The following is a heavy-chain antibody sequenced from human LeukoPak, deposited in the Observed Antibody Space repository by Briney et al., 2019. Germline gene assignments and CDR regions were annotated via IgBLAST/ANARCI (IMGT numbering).Heavy chain of an antibody. CDR1: GFTFSSYS. V-gene: IGHV3-7*01. CDR2: IKQDGSEK. CDR3: ARPPYVLFDI. Sequence: GGSLRLSCAASGFTFSSYSMNWVRQAPGKGLEWVANIKQDGSEKYYVDSVKGRFTISRDNAKNSLYLQMNSLRAEDTAVYYCARPPYVLFDIWAKGKMSPSLQ. D-gene: IGHD3-10*02. J-gene: IGHJ3*02.